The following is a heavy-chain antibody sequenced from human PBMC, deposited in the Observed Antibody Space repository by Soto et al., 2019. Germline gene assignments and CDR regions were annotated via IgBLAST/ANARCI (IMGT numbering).Heavy chain of an antibody. J-gene: IGHJ4*02. CDR1: GFTFSSYA. V-gene: IGHV3-30-3*01. CDR3: ARAYSMKMVDY. CDR2: ISYDGSNK. Sequence: GGSLRLSCAASGFTFSSYAMHWVRQAPGKGLEWVAVISYDGSNKYYADSVKGRFTISRDNSKNTLYLQMNSLGAEDTAVYYCARAYSMKMVDYWGQGTLVTVSS. D-gene: IGHD6-13*01.